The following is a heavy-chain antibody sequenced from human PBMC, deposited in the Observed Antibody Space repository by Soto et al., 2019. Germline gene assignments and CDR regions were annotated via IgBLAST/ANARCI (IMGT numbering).Heavy chain of an antibody. Sequence: SETLSLTCTVSGGSISSGGYYWSWIRQHPGKGLEWIGYIYYSGSTYYNPSLKSRVTISVDTSKNQFSLKLSSVTAADTAVYYCARVMTTVEKNWFDPWGQGTLVTVS. V-gene: IGHV4-31*03. CDR1: GGSISSGGYY. D-gene: IGHD4-4*01. J-gene: IGHJ5*02. CDR3: ARVMTTVEKNWFDP. CDR2: IYYSGST.